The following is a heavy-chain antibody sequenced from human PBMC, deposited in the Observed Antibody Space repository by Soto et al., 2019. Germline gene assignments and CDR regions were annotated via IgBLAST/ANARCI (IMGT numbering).Heavy chain of an antibody. J-gene: IGHJ6*02. CDR3: ASWSNWNPLYYDGLDV. CDR1: GGAFTNYA. CDR2: IIPLHNTS. D-gene: IGHD1-20*01. Sequence: QVQLLQSGAEVKKPGSSVKVSCQVSGGAFTNYALNWVRPGPGQGLEWLGGIIPLHNTSNYSLKFLGRVSVTADISSTTVYMELNSLTSDDTATYYCASWSNWNPLYYDGLDVWGQGTTVTVSS. V-gene: IGHV1-69*06.